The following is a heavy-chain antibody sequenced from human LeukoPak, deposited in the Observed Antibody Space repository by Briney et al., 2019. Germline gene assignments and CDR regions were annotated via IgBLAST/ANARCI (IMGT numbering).Heavy chain of an antibody. CDR2: MNPKSGNT. CDR3: TKASLAFGTKYFDP. CDR1: GYPFINYD. Sequence: ASVTVSCKASGYPFINYDINWVRQAPGQGLELMGWMNPKSGNTGYGQKFQGRGTIIRVTSITTAYMELRSLRSDDTAVYYCTKASLAFGTKYFDPWGQGTLVTVSS. D-gene: IGHD3-10*01. J-gene: IGHJ5*02. V-gene: IGHV1-8*01.